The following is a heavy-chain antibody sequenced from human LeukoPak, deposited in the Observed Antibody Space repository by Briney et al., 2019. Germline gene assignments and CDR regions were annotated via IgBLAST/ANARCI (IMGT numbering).Heavy chain of an antibody. Sequence: SETLSLTCTVSGGSISSGDYYWSWIRQPPGKGLEWIGYIYYSGSTYYNPSLKSRVTISADASKNQFSLKLSSVTAADTAVYYCARMWTGDYFDYWGQGTLVAVSS. CDR3: ARMWTGDYFDY. V-gene: IGHV4-30-4*02. D-gene: IGHD1-26*01. CDR1: GGSISSGDYY. J-gene: IGHJ4*02. CDR2: IYYSGST.